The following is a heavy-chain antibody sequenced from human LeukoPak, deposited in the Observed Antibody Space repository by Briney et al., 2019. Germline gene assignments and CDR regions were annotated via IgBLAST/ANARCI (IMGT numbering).Heavy chain of an antibody. CDR3: AKGLYDILTGYYPLFDY. D-gene: IGHD3-9*01. Sequence: GRSLRLSCAASGFTFSSYGMHWVRQAPGKGLEWVAAISYDGSNKYYADSVKGRFTISRDNSKNTLYLQMNSLRAEDTAVYYCAKGLYDILTGYYPLFDYWGQGTLVTVSS. CDR2: ISYDGSNK. CDR1: GFTFSSYG. V-gene: IGHV3-30*18. J-gene: IGHJ4*02.